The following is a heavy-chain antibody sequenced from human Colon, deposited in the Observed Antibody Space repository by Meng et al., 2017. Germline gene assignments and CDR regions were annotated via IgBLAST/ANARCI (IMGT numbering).Heavy chain of an antibody. CDR1: GASISSGIYF. J-gene: IGHJ3*01. V-gene: IGHV4-61*02. D-gene: IGHD2-21*02. Sequence: LRLSCNVLGASISSGIYFWSWIRQPAGKGLEWIGRIYTSGTTHYNPSLESRVTMSMDTSKNQFSLRLTSVTAADTAIYFCASDRIAVTATGGAFDVWGKGTMVTVSS. CDR3: ASDRIAVTATGGAFDV. CDR2: IYTSGTT.